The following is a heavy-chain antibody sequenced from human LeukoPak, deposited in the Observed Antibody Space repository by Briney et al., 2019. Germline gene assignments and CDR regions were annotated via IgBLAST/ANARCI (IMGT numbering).Heavy chain of an antibody. CDR1: GFIFSTYA. Sequence: GGSLRLSCSTPGFIFSTYALSWVRQAPGKGLEWASSISGSGGSTYHADSVKGRFTISRDSSKNTLYQQMNSLRAEDTAIYYCARVIRAAPGKGYFDYWGQGTLVTVSS. D-gene: IGHD6-13*01. CDR3: ARVIRAAPGKGYFDY. J-gene: IGHJ4*02. V-gene: IGHV3-23*01. CDR2: ISGSGGST.